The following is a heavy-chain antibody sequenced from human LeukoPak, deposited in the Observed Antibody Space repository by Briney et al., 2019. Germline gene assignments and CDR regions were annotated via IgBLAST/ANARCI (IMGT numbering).Heavy chain of an antibody. Sequence: ASVKVSCKASGYKFIDDYMHWVRQAPGQGLEFMGWINPDSGFTNYAQKFKGRVTITRDTSISTAYLEVRSLASDDTAVYYCAPTAEAYTSWWRVWGQGTLVTVSS. CDR3: APTAEAYTSWWRV. D-gene: IGHD3-16*01. J-gene: IGHJ4*02. CDR2: INPDSGFT. V-gene: IGHV1-2*02. CDR1: GYKFIDDY.